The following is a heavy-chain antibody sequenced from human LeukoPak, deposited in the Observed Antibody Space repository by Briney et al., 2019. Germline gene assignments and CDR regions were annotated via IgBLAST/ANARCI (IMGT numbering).Heavy chain of an antibody. Sequence: ASVKVSCKASGYTFTSYYMHWVRQAPGQGLEWMGIINPSGGSTSYAQKFQGRVTMTRDTSTSTVYMELSSLRSEDTAVYYCAGAPIVWEPTLYFDYWGQGTLVTVSS. CDR1: GYTFTSYY. V-gene: IGHV1-46*01. J-gene: IGHJ4*02. CDR2: INPSGGST. CDR3: AGAPIVWEPTLYFDY. D-gene: IGHD1-26*01.